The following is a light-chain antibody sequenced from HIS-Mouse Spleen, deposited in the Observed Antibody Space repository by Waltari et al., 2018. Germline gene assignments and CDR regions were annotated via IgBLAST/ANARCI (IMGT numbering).Light chain of an antibody. J-gene: IGLJ2*01. CDR1: ALQKKS. CDR3: YSTDSSGNHRV. Sequence: SSELTQPPSVSVSPGQTARTTCSGDALQKKSVSWYQQKSGQAPVLVIYEDSKRPSGIPERFSGSSSGTMATLTISGAQVEDEADYYCYSTDSSGNHRVFGGGTKLTVL. CDR2: EDS. V-gene: IGLV3-10*01.